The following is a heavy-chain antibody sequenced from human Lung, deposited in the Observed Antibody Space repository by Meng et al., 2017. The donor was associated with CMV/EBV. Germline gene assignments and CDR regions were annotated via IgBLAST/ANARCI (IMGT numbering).Heavy chain of an antibody. V-gene: IGHV3-30*04. J-gene: IGHJ4*02. D-gene: IGHD2-21*01. CDR2: ASFDVDDDK. CDR3: ANGLPNKDD. CDR1: GLASRKSA. Sequence: GGSLRLXCVVSGLASRKSALHWFRQDPDKGLGWVGVASFDVDDDKFYADSVEGRFTISRDNSKNTFFLEMNSLRPGDTATYFCANGLPNKDDWGQGSLVTVSS.